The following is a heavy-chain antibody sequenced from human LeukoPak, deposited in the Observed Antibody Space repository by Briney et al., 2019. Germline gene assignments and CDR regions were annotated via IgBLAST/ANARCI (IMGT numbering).Heavy chain of an antibody. J-gene: IGHJ5*02. CDR3: ARDYYDSSGYRDWDSFDP. D-gene: IGHD3-22*01. Sequence: ASVKVSCKASGYTFTGYYMHWVRQAPGQGLEWMGWINPNSGGTNYAQKFQGRVTMTRDTSISTAYMELSRLRSDDTAVYYCARDYYDSSGYRDWDSFDPWGQGTLVTVSS. V-gene: IGHV1-2*02. CDR1: GYTFTGYY. CDR2: INPNSGGT.